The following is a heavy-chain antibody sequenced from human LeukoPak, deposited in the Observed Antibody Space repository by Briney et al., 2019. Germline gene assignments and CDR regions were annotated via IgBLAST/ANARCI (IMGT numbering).Heavy chain of an antibody. CDR2: IIHMFGTT. CDR1: GGTFSSHV. Sequence: SVKVSCKGSGGTFSSHVLSWVRQAPGQGLEWMGGIIHMFGTTKYAQKFQGRVTITTDIFTDTAYMELSSLRPEDTAVYYCARRWPHSSGYYLSDYWGQGTLVTVSS. J-gene: IGHJ4*02. CDR3: ARRWPHSSGYYLSDY. V-gene: IGHV1-69*05. D-gene: IGHD3-22*01.